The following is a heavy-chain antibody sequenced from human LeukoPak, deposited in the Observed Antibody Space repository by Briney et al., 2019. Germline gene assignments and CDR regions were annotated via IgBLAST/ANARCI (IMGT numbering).Heavy chain of an antibody. Sequence: PSETLSLTCAVYGGSFSGYYWSWIRQPPGKGLEWIGEINHSGSTNYNPSLKSRVTISVDMSKNQFSLKLSSVTAADTAVYYCARGEDHGVLWFGESLYGMDVWGKGTTVTVSS. V-gene: IGHV4-34*01. CDR3: ARGEDHGVLWFGESLYGMDV. D-gene: IGHD3-10*01. J-gene: IGHJ6*04. CDR1: GGSFSGYY. CDR2: INHSGST.